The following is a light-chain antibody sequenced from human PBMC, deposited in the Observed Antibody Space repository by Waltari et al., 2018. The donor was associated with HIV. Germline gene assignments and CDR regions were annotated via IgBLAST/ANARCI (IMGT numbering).Light chain of an antibody. J-gene: IGKJ4*01. CDR1: ENINNY. CDR3: QQRRNWPLT. CDR2: DAS. Sequence: EIVLTQSPATLSLPPGERATPSCTASENINNYFAWYQQKPGQPPRIVLYDASNRAPGVPDRFSGGGSETHFALTISSLEPEDFAVYYCQQRRNWPLTFGGGTKVEMK. V-gene: IGKV3-11*01.